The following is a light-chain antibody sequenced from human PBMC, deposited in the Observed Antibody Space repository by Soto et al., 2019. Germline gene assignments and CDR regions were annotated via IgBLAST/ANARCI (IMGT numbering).Light chain of an antibody. V-gene: IGKV3-20*01. J-gene: IGKJ1*01. Sequence: DIVMTQSPDSLAVSPGERATLSCRASQSVSSSSLAWFQQKPGQAPRLLIYGASSRATGIPDRFSGSGSGTDFTLTISRLEPEDFAVYYCQQYGSSPQTFGQGTKVDIK. CDR1: QSVSSSS. CDR3: QQYGSSPQT. CDR2: GAS.